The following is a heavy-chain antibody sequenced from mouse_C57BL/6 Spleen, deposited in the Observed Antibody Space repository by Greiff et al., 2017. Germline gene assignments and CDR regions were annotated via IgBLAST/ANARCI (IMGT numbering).Heavy chain of an antibody. CDR2: YPGSGNTY. CDR3: CPWYFDV. Sequence: VQLQQSGPELVKPGASVKMSCKASGYTFTDYYMHWVKQKPGKGLEWIGEIYPGSGNTYYNEKFKGKATLTADTSSSTAYMQLSILTSEDAAVYFCACPWYFDVWGTGTTVTVSS. J-gene: IGHJ1*03. V-gene: IGHV1-83*01. CDR1: YTFTDYYM.